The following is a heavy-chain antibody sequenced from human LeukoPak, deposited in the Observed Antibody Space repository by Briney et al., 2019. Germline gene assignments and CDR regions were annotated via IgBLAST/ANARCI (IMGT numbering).Heavy chain of an antibody. CDR2: ISRSGSTI. V-gene: IGHV3-11*04. CDR1: GFNFTDYD. J-gene: IGHJ4*02. D-gene: IGHD1-26*01. Sequence: GGSLRLSCAASGFNFTDYDMSWIRQAPGKGLEWISYISRSGSTINYGDSVKGRFTTSRDNAKNSLYLHMNSLRVEDTAVYYCARGIIGGASFLDYWGQGTLVTVSS. CDR3: ARGIIGGASFLDY.